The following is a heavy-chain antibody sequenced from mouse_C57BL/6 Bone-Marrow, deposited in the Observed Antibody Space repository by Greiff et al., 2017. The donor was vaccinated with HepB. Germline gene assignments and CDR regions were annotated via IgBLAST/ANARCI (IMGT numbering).Heavy chain of an antibody. D-gene: IGHD1-1*01. V-gene: IGHV5-4*01. CDR2: ISDGGSYT. CDR1: GFTFSSYA. Sequence: EVQGVESGGGLVKPGGSLKLSCAASGFTFSSYAMSWVRQTPEKRLEWVATISDGGSYTYYPDNVKGRFTISRDNAKNNLYLQMRHLKSEDTAMYYCARTLLYYGSSYWYFDVWGTGTTVTVSS. CDR3: ARTLLYYGSSYWYFDV. J-gene: IGHJ1*03.